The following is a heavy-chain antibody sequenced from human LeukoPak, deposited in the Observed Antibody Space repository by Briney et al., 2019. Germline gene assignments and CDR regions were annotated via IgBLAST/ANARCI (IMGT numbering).Heavy chain of an antibody. D-gene: IGHD6-13*01. CDR2: INSDGSST. CDR3: ARELLSSWYYFDY. CDR1: GLTFSSYW. J-gene: IGHJ4*02. V-gene: IGHV3-74*01. Sequence: PGGSLRLSCAASGLTFSSYWMHWVRQAPGKGLVWVSRINSDGSSTSYADSVKGRFTISRDNAKNTLYLQMNSLRAEDTAVYYCARELLSSWYYFDYWGQGTLVTVSS.